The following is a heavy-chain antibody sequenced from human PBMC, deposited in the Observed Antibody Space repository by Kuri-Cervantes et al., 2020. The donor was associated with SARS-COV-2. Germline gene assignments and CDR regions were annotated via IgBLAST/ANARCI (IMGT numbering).Heavy chain of an antibody. CDR3: YCAPKEGFDS. CDR1: ETTFPNYD. CDR2: VKTNSGNT. J-gene: IGHJ4*02. V-gene: IGHV1-8*01. D-gene: IGHD2-21*01. Sequence: ASVKVSCKTPETTFPNYDINWVRQATGQGLEWMGMVKTNSGNTLYAQFSQGRVTMTRDIFTSTVYMELSSLTSEDTAIYYCYCAPKEGFDSWGQGTLVTVSS.